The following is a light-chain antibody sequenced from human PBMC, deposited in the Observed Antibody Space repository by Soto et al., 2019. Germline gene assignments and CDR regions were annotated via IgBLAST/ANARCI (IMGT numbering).Light chain of an antibody. CDR1: QSVSSSY. Sequence: EIVLTQSPGTLSLSPGERATLSCRASQSVSSSYLAWYQQKPGQAPRLLIYGASRRATGIPDRFSGSGSGTAFTLTISRLEPEDFAVYYCQQYGSSPPAWTFGQGTKLEIK. CDR2: GAS. CDR3: QQYGSSPPAWT. J-gene: IGKJ2*02. V-gene: IGKV3-20*01.